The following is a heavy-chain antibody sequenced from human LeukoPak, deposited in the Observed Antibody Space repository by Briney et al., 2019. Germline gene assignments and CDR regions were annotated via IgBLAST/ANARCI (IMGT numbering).Heavy chain of an antibody. CDR1: GFTFTNHA. V-gene: IGHV3-23*01. Sequence: PGGSLRLSCAASGFTFTNHAMSWVRQGPGKGLQWVSSVSRGGDSTYYADSVRGQFTISRDNSKNTLYLQMNSLRAEDTAVYYCAKRRGENFFFDLWGQGAQVTVSS. CDR2: VSRGGDST. J-gene: IGHJ4*02. CDR3: AKRRGENFFFDL. D-gene: IGHD3-16*01.